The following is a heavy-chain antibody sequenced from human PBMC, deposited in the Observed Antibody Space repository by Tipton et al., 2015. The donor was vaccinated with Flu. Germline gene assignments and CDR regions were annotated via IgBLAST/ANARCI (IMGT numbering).Heavy chain of an antibody. V-gene: IGHV5-51*01. J-gene: IGHJ3*01. Sequence: QLVQSGREVREPGESLKISCKGSGYSFTSYYIAWVRQMPGRGLEWMGIIYPGDSDARYSPSLQGQVTISADKSSRTAYLQWSSLKASDSGIYYCARHIYYEGTSLRGLDVWGQGTMVTVSS. CDR2: IYPGDSDA. CDR3: ARHIYYEGTSLRGLDV. D-gene: IGHD1-26*01. CDR1: GYSFTSYY.